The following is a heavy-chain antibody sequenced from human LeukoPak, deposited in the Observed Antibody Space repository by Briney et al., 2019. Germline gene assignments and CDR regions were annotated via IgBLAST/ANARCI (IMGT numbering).Heavy chain of an antibody. CDR3: ARGHYYGSSGYYIPPELYYYYYYGMDV. D-gene: IGHD3-22*01. CDR2: IIPIFGTA. Sequence: GASVKVSCKASGGTFSSYAISWVRQAPGQGLEWMGGIIPIFGTANYAQRFQGRVTITADESTSTAYMELSSLRSEDTAVYYCARGHYYGSSGYYIPPELYYYYYYGMDVWGQGTTVTVSS. J-gene: IGHJ6*02. V-gene: IGHV1-69*13. CDR1: GGTFSSYA.